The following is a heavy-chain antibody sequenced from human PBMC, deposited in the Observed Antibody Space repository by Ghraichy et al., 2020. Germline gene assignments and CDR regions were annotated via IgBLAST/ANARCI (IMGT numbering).Heavy chain of an antibody. V-gene: IGHV4-39*07. CDR2: IYYSGST. CDR1: GGSISSSSYY. Sequence: SETLSLTCTVSGGSISSSSYYWGWIRQPPGKGLEWIGSIYYSGSTYYNPSLKSRVAISVDTSKNQFSLKLSSVTAADTAVYYCARRLGNYDFWSGYYRTSFDYWGQGTLVTVSS. D-gene: IGHD3-3*01. J-gene: IGHJ4*02. CDR3: ARRLGNYDFWSGYYRTSFDY.